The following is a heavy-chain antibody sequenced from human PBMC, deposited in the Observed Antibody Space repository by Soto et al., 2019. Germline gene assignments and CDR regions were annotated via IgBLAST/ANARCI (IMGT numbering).Heavy chain of an antibody. CDR1: GDSLRSSYHY. D-gene: IGHD2-8*01. CDR3: VRVEVYPGEFTPNLDR. V-gene: IGHV4-39*01. Sequence: SETLSLTCTVSGDSLRSSYHYWGWIRQLPGKGLEWIGSMYYTGNTYYNPSLKSRGSISVDMATNEISLRQSAESVADTAVYYCVRVEVYPGEFTPNLDRWGQGALVTVSS. CDR2: MYYTGNT. J-gene: IGHJ5*02.